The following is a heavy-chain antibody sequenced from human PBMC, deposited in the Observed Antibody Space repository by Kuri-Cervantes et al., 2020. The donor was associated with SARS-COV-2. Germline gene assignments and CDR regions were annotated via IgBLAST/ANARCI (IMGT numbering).Heavy chain of an antibody. CDR1: GFTFDDYA. CDR2: ISSSSSTI. D-gene: IGHD2-21*01. V-gene: IGHV3-48*02. J-gene: IGHJ3*02. Sequence: GESLKISCAASGFTFDDYAMHWVRQAPGKGLEWVSYISSSSSTIYYADSVKGRFTISRDNAKNSPYLQMNSLRDEDTAVYYCACESLWGFDAFDIWGQGTMVTVSS. CDR3: ACESLWGFDAFDI.